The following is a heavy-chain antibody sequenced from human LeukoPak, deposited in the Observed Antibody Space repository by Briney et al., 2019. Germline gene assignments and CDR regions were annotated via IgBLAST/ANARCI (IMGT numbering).Heavy chain of an antibody. Sequence: PSETLSLTCAVYGGSFSGYYWSWIRQPPGKGLEWIGEINHSGSTNCNPSLKSRVTISVDTSKNQFSLKLSSVTAADTAVYYCARGTRLYDYVWGSYRTKHNWFDPWGQGTLVTVSS. CDR2: INHSGST. CDR3: ARGTRLYDYVWGSYRTKHNWFDP. D-gene: IGHD3-16*02. V-gene: IGHV4-34*01. J-gene: IGHJ5*02. CDR1: GGSFSGYY.